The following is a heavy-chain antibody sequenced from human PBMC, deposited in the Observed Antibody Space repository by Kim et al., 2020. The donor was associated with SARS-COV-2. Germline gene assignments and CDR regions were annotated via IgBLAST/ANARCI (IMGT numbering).Heavy chain of an antibody. CDR1: GFTFSSYA. J-gene: IGHJ4*02. CDR3: ARPDSSGWYYGY. D-gene: IGHD6-19*01. V-gene: IGHV3-30-3*01. Sequence: GGPLRLSCAASGFTFSSYAMHWVRQAPGKGLEWVAVISYDGSNKYYADSVKGRFTISRDNSKNTLYLQMNSLRAEDTAVYYCARPDSSGWYYGYWGQGTLVTVSS. CDR2: ISYDGSNK.